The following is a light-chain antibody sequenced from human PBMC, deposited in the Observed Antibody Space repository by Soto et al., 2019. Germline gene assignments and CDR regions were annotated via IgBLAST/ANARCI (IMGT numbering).Light chain of an antibody. V-gene: IGKV3-20*01. CDR2: GAS. J-gene: IGKJ1*01. Sequence: EIVLTQSPGTLSLSPGERATLSCRASQSVSNNYLAWYQQKPGQAPRLLIYGASNTATGIPDRFSGSGSGTDFTLTISRLEAEDFAVYYCQQYGRSGAFGQGTKVEIK. CDR1: QSVSNNY. CDR3: QQYGRSGA.